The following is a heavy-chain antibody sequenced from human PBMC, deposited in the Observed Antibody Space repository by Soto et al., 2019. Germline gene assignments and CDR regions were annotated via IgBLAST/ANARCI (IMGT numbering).Heavy chain of an antibody. CDR1: GGSGNSGGYY. V-gene: IGHV4-31*03. Sequence: SETLSLTCTVSGGSGNSGGYYWSWIRQHPGKGLEWIGYIYYSGSTYYNPSLKSRVTISVDTSKNQFSLKLSSVTAADTAVYYCARDKYGSGSYYHWGQGTLVTVSS. CDR2: IYYSGST. CDR3: ARDKYGSGSYYH. J-gene: IGHJ5*02. D-gene: IGHD3-10*01.